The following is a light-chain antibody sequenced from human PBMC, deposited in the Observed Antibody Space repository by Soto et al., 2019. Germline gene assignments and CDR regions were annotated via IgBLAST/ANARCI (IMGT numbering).Light chain of an antibody. J-gene: IGKJ2*01. CDR2: GAS. CDR1: QSVSSSY. V-gene: IGKV3-20*01. Sequence: EIVLTQSPGTLSLSPGERATLSCRASQSVSSSYLAWYQQKPGQAPRLLIYGASSRATGIPDRFRGSGSGTDFTLTISRLEPEDFAVYYCHQYGSSPLYTFGQGTKLEIK. CDR3: HQYGSSPLYT.